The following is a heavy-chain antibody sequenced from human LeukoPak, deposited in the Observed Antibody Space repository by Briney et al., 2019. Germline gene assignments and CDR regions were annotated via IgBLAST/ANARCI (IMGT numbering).Heavy chain of an antibody. CDR1: GFTFSSYW. CDR2: IKQDGSEK. V-gene: IGHV3-7*01. CDR3: ARDSTDYGDYVFNY. J-gene: IGHJ4*02. D-gene: IGHD4-17*01. Sequence: GGSLRLSCAASGFTFSSYWMSWVRQAPGKGLEWVANIKQDGSEKYYVDSVKGRFTISRDNAKNSLYLQMNSLRAEDTAVYYCARDSTDYGDYVFNYWGQGTLATVSS.